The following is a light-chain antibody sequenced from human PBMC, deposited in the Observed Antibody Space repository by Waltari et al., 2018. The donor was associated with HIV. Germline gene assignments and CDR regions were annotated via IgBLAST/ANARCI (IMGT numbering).Light chain of an antibody. V-gene: IGLV2-23*02. CDR3: CSYAGGNTLV. CDR1: SSDVGGYNY. J-gene: IGLJ2*01. Sequence: QSALTQPASVSGSPGQSITISCTGTSSDVGGYNYVSWYQQHPGKAPKLMIYEVTKRPSGVSNHFSASKSGNTASLTISGLQAEDEADYYCCSYAGGNTLVFGGGTKLTVL. CDR2: EVT.